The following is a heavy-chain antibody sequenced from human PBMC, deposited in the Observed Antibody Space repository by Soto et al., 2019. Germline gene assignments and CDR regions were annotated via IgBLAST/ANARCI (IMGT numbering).Heavy chain of an antibody. D-gene: IGHD1-26*01. V-gene: IGHV4-59*06. CDR1: GGSISSSC. Sequence: SETLSLTCTVSGGSISSSCYCWIRQPPGKGLEWIGYIYYSGSTYYNSSLKSRVTISVDTSKNQFSLKLSSVTAADTAVYYCARGAQVGATGFDYWGQGTLVTVSS. CDR2: IYYSGST. CDR3: ARGAQVGATGFDY. J-gene: IGHJ4*02.